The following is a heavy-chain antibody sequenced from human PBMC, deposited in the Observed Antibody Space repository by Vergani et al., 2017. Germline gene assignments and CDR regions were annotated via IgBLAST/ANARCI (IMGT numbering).Heavy chain of an antibody. D-gene: IGHD2-2*01. V-gene: IGHV1-18*01. CDR2: ISAYNGNT. CDR3: ARGLARSTSRAVRAFDI. Sequence: QVQLVQSGAEVKKPGASVEVSCKASGYTFTSYGISWVRQAPGQGLEWMGWISAYNGNTNYAQKLQGRVTMTTDTSTSTAYMELRSLRSDDTAVYYCARGLARSTSRAVRAFDIWGQGTMVTVSS. CDR1: GYTFTSYG. J-gene: IGHJ3*02.